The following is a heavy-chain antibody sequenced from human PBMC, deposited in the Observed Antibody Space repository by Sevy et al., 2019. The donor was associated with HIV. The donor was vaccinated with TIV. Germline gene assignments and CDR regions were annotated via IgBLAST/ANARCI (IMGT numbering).Heavy chain of an antibody. Sequence: GESLKISCEASGYIFADYWIGWVRQIPGKGLELMGIIFPGDSDTRYNPSFQGQVTISADKSTSTAYLQWSSLKTSDTAMYYCARPKARGGWYFDLWGRGTLVTVSS. CDR3: ARPKARGGWYFDL. CDR2: IFPGDSDT. CDR1: GYIFADYW. J-gene: IGHJ2*01. D-gene: IGHD3-10*01. V-gene: IGHV5-51*01.